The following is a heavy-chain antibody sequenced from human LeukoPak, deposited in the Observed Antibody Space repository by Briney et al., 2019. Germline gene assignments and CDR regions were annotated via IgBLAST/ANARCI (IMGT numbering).Heavy chain of an antibody. Sequence: PGGSLRLSCAASGFTFSSYAMSWVRQAPGKGLEWVSAISGSGGSTYYADSVKGRFTISRDNSKNTLYMQMNSLRAEDTAVYYCAKPQYSYGDFDYWGQGTLVTVSS. J-gene: IGHJ4*02. CDR2: ISGSGGST. V-gene: IGHV3-23*01. CDR1: GFTFSSYA. CDR3: AKPQYSYGDFDY. D-gene: IGHD5-18*01.